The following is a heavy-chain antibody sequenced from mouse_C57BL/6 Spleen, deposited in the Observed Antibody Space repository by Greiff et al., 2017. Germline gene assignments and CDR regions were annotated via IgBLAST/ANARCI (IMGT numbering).Heavy chain of an antibody. V-gene: IGHV5-15*01. Sequence: EVKLVESGGGLVQPGGSLKLSCAASGFTFSDYGMAWVRQAPRKGPEWVAFISNLAYSIYYADTVTGRFTISRENAKNTLYLEMSSLRSEDTAMYYCARQDSSGSWDYYAMEYWGQGASVTVAS. J-gene: IGHJ4*01. CDR1: GFTFSDYG. D-gene: IGHD3-2*02. CDR2: ISNLAYSI. CDR3: ARQDSSGSWDYYAMEY.